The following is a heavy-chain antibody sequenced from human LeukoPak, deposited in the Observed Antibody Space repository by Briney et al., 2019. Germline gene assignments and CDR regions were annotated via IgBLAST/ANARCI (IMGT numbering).Heavy chain of an antibody. CDR2: INHSGST. V-gene: IGHV4-34*01. J-gene: IGHJ4*02. CDR1: GGSFSGYY. CDR3: ARGRTRIQLWLRKYYFDY. Sequence: SETLSLTCIVYGGSFSGYYWSWIRQPPGKGLEWIGEINHSGSTNYNPSLKSRVTISVDTSKNQFSLKLSSVTAADTAVYYCARGRTRIQLWLRKYYFDYWGQGTLVTVSS. D-gene: IGHD5-18*01.